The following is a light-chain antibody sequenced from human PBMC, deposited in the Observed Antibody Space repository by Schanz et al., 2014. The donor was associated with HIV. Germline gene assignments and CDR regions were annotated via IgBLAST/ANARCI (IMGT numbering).Light chain of an antibody. J-gene: IGKJ3*01. V-gene: IGKV1-5*03. Sequence: DIQVTQSPSTLSASVGDRVTITCRASQSITTWLAWYQQKSGKAPKLLIYQASSLQSGVPSRFSGSGSGTDFTLTISSLQPEDFATYYCQQLDTYPRTFGPGTKVDIK. CDR1: QSITTW. CDR3: QQLDTYPRT. CDR2: QAS.